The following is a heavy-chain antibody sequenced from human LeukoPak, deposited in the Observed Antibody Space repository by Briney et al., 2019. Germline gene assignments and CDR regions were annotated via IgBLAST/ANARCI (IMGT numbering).Heavy chain of an antibody. V-gene: IGHV4-28*05. Sequence: SETLSLTCAVSGYSISSSNYWAWIRQPPGKGLEWIGHIYYSGGIYYNPSLKSRVTMSVDTSKNQFSLKLSSVAAVDTAVYYCANGDYVDYYYGMDVWGQGTTVTVSS. CDR1: GYSISSSNY. J-gene: IGHJ6*02. CDR2: IYYSGGI. D-gene: IGHD4-17*01. CDR3: ANGDYVDYYYGMDV.